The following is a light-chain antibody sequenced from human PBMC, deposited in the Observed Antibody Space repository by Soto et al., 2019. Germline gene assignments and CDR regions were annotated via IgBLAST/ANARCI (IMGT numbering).Light chain of an antibody. CDR1: QSLFHTSGNQNL. Sequence: DIVMTQSPDSLAVSMGERATINCKSSQSLFHTSGNQNLLGWFQKKPGQPPKLLIYWASFRESGVPDRFSGSGSGTDFTLSIRDLQAEDAAVYCSQHYFSPPVTFGQGTRLEIK. CDR2: WAS. J-gene: IGKJ5*01. CDR3: QHYFSPPVT. V-gene: IGKV4-1*01.